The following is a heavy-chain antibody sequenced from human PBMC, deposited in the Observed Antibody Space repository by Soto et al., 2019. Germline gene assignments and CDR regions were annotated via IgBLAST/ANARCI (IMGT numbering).Heavy chain of an antibody. CDR2: IYRGGDT. CDR1: GFTVSYNY. D-gene: IGHD3-10*01. CDR3: ARGMYGSGSYYIGDAFDM. V-gene: IGHV3-53*01. J-gene: IGHJ3*02. Sequence: GGSLRLSCAVSGFTVSYNYMSWVRQAPGKGLEWVSVIYRGGDTFYADSVKGRFTISRDNSKNTLYLQMNSLRAEDTAVYYCARGMYGSGSYYIGDAFDMWGQGTMVTVSS.